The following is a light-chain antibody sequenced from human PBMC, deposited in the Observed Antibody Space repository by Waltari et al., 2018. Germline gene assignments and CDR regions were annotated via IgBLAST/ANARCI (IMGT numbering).Light chain of an antibody. CDR3: SSYISSSTLEL. J-gene: IGLJ2*01. Sequence: QSALTQPASVSGSPGQSITLSCTGTSHDVGTYNYVSWYQQHPGKAPKLMIFDVSIRPSGVSNRFSGSKSGNTASLTISGLQAEDEADYYCSSYISSSTLELFGGGTSLTVL. CDR1: SHDVGTYNY. V-gene: IGLV2-14*03. CDR2: DVS.